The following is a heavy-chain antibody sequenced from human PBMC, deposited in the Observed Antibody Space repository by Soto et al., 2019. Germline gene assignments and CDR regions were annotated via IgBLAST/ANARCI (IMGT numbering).Heavy chain of an antibody. CDR1: GGSVNNANYF. CDR2: IYYSGST. V-gene: IGHV4-31*03. J-gene: IGHJ6*02. CDR3: ARDADYGGSRGGMDV. D-gene: IGHD4-17*01. Sequence: QVRLEESGPGLVKPSETLSLICSVSGGSVNNANYFWNWSRHHPENGLEWIGYIYYSGSTRYNPSFKTRATLSIDTSKNQFSLRLSSVTVADTGVYFCARDADYGGSRGGMDVWGRGTTVTVSS.